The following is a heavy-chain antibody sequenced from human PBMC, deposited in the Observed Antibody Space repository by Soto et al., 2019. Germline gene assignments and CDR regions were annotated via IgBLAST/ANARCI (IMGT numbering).Heavy chain of an antibody. CDR1: GFTFSSYA. Sequence: GGSLRLSCAASGFTFSSYAMSWVRQAPGKGLEWVSVISGSGGSTYYADSVKGRFTISRDNSKNTLYLQMNSLRAEDTAVYYCAKDQHSGYDFWSGYYSLDYWGQGTLVTVSS. V-gene: IGHV3-23*01. D-gene: IGHD3-3*01. J-gene: IGHJ4*02. CDR3: AKDQHSGYDFWSGYYSLDY. CDR2: ISGSGGST.